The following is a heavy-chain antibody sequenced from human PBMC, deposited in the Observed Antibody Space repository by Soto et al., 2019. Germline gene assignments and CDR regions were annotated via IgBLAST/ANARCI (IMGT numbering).Heavy chain of an antibody. J-gene: IGHJ3*02. CDR3: AMDTYYYDSSGYTNAFDI. Sequence: ASVKVSCKASGYTFTSYAMNWVRQAPGQGLEWMGWINTNTGNPTYAQGFTGRFVFSLDTSVSTAYLQICSLKAEDTAVYYCAMDTYYYDSSGYTNAFDIWGQGTMVTVSS. V-gene: IGHV7-4-1*01. CDR1: GYTFTSYA. CDR2: INTNTGNP. D-gene: IGHD3-22*01.